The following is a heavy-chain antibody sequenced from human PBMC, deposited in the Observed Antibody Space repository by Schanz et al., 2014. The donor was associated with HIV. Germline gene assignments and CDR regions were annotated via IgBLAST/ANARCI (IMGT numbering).Heavy chain of an antibody. CDR3: ARVGYGGNSDWFDP. Sequence: QVQLQESGPGLVKPSQTLSLTCTVSGGSISSGGYYWTWIRQHPGKGLEWIGYIYYSGSTYYNPSLKSRLTISVDMSKNQFSLKLSSVTAADTAVYYCARVGYGGNSDWFDPWGQGTLVTVSS. V-gene: IGHV4-31*03. CDR2: IYYSGST. J-gene: IGHJ5*02. D-gene: IGHD2-21*02. CDR1: GGSISSGGYY.